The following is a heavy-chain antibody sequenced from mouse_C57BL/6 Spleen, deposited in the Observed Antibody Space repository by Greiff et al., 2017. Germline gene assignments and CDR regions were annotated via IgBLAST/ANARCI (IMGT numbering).Heavy chain of an antibody. D-gene: IGHD2-4*01. V-gene: IGHV1-5*01. CDR1: GYTFTSYW. CDR3: TRGGDYDGPNWDKEYYAMDD. J-gene: IGHJ4*01. Sequence: EVQLQQSGTVLARPGASVKMSCKTSGYTFTSYWMHWVKQRPGQGLEWIGAIYPGNSDTSYNQKFKGKAKLTAVTSASTAYMELSSLTNEDSAVYCCTRGGDYDGPNWDKEYYAMDDWGQGTSVTVSS. CDR2: IYPGNSDT.